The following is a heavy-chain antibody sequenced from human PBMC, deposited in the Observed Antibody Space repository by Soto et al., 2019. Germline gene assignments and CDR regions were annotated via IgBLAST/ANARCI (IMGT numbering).Heavy chain of an antibody. Sequence: PGGYLRLSCADSGFTFSSYAMSWVRQAPGKGLEWVSAISGSGGSTYYADSVKGRFTISRDNSKNTLYLQMNSLRAEDTAVYYCAKRSSPGGLWDYFDYWGQGTLVTVSS. CDR1: GFTFSSYA. D-gene: IGHD1-26*01. J-gene: IGHJ4*02. V-gene: IGHV3-23*01. CDR3: AKRSSPGGLWDYFDY. CDR2: ISGSGGST.